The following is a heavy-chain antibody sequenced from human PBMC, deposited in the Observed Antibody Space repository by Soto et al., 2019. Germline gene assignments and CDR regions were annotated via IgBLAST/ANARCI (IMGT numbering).Heavy chain of an antibody. CDR3: ARSRSPSYYYDSSGYRSAFDI. CDR2: IIPIFGTA. J-gene: IGHJ3*02. D-gene: IGHD3-22*01. CDR1: GGTFSSYA. Sequence: GASVKVSCKASGGTFSSYAISWVRQAPGQGLEWMGGIIPIFGTANYAQKFQGRVTITADESTSTAYMELSSLRSEDTAVYYCARSRSPSYYYDSSGYRSAFDIWGQGTMVTVSS. V-gene: IGHV1-69*13.